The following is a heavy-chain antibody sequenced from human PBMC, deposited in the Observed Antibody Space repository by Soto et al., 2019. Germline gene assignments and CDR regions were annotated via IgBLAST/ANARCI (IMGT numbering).Heavy chain of an antibody. Sequence: SQTLSLTCFISGDSVSSKSAAWNWIRQSPSRGLECLGRKYYRSKWNNNYAVSVNSRITINTETSKNQFSLQLNSVSPEDTPVYYFASLHSGGRDSFYXWGQVTTVPVS. CDR1: GDSVSSKSAA. J-gene: IGHJ3*02. CDR3: ASLHSGGRDSFYX. CDR2: KYYRSKWNN. V-gene: IGHV6-1*01. D-gene: IGHD2-15*01.